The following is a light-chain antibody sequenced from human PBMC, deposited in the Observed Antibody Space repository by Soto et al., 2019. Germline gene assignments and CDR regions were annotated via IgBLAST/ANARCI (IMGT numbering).Light chain of an antibody. V-gene: IGLV4-69*01. J-gene: IGLJ3*02. CDR2: VNSDGSH. CDR1: SGHSSYA. CDR3: QTWGTGIRV. Sequence: QSVLTQSPSASASLGASVKLTCTLSSGHSSYAIAWHQQQPEKGPRYLMKVNSDGSHSKGDEIPDRFSGSSSGAERYLTISSLQSEDEADYYCQTWGTGIRVFGGGTKVTVL.